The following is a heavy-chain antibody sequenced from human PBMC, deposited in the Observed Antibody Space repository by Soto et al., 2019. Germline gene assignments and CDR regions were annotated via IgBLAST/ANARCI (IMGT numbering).Heavy chain of an antibody. CDR1: GDTINSSHW. J-gene: IGHJ5*02. Sequence: SETQSLTCAVSGDTINSSHWWSWIRQPAGKGLEWIGRIYTSGTTRYNPSLKSRVTISVNMYSNQFSLRLTSVTAADTAVYYCARAASPYFDLLSAFDPWGQGTRVTVSS. D-gene: IGHD3-9*01. V-gene: IGHV4-4*07. CDR2: IYTSGTT. CDR3: ARAASPYFDLLSAFDP.